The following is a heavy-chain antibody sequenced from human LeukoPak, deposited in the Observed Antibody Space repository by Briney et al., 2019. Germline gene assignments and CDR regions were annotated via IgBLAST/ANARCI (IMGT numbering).Heavy chain of an antibody. V-gene: IGHV1-69*06. D-gene: IGHD1-26*01. J-gene: IGHJ6*03. CDR3: ARAIRGSKIASRYYLYYMDI. Sequence: GASVKVSCKASGGTFSSYAINWVRQAPGQGLEWMGGIIPTFETTNYAQNFQGRVMITADKSTNTAYMELSSLRSEDTAVYYCARAIRGSKIASRYYLYYMDIWGKGTTVTVSS. CDR2: IIPTFETT. CDR1: GGTFSSYA.